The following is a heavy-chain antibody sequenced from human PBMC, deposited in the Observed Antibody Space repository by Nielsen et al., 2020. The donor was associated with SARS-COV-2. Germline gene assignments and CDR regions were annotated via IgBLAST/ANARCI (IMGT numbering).Heavy chain of an antibody. J-gene: IGHJ4*02. D-gene: IGHD6-6*01. Sequence: WIRQPPGKALEWLAHIFSNDEKSYSTSLKSRLTISKDTSKSRVVLTMTNMDPVDTATYYCARIRGIAARLIDYWGQGTLVTVSS. CDR3: ARIRGIAARLIDY. CDR2: IFSNDEK. V-gene: IGHV2-26*01.